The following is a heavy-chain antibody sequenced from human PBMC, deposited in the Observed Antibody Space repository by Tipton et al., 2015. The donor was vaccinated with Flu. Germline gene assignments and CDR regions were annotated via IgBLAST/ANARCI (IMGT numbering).Heavy chain of an antibody. CDR3: ARSLSGFDS. J-gene: IGHJ5*01. CDR1: GYSIISGYY. CDR2: IYQSGST. V-gene: IGHV4-38-2*01. D-gene: IGHD1-26*01. Sequence: TLSLTCDVSGYSIISGYYWGWIRQPPGKGLEWIGTIYQSGSTYYNPSLKSRVTISVDMSKNQFSLKLNSVTAADTAMYYCARSLSGFDSWGQGTLVTVSS.